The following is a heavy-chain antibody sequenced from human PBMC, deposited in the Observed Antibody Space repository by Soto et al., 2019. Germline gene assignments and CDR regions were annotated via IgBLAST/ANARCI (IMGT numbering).Heavy chain of an antibody. CDR2: IYNDGTT. CDR3: VRPLPSGQTHARDV. D-gene: IGHD3-10*01. V-gene: IGHV3-53*01. Sequence: GGSLRLSCVASGLPVAGSYMAWVRQAPGKGLEWASVIYNDGTTYYSQSVEGRFTISRDASKNTLYLQMDRLRDEDTAVYYCVRPLPSGQTHARDVWGQGTTVTVSS. J-gene: IGHJ6*02. CDR1: GLPVAGSY.